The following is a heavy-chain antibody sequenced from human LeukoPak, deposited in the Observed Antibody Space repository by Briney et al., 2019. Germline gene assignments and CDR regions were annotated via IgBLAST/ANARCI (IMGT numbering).Heavy chain of an antibody. CDR2: ISYDGNTQ. CDR3: ARTHPSYYHYMDV. J-gene: IGHJ6*03. CDR1: GFTFSSYS. Sequence: PGGSLRLSCAASGFTFSSYSMNWVRQGPDKGLECVAIISYDGNTQYYADSVKGRFTISRDNSKNMLYLQMDSLRTEDTALYYCARTHPSYYHYMDVWGKGTTVTVSS. V-gene: IGHV3-30*03.